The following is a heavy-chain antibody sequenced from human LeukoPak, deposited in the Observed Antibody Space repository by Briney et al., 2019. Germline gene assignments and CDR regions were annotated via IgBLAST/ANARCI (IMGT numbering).Heavy chain of an antibody. CDR2: ISSGGGST. CDR1: GFTFSSYA. D-gene: IGHD5-18*01. J-gene: IGHJ4*02. CDR3: AKAGSGYNFGGFV. Sequence: PGGSLRLSCAASGFTFSSYAMSWVRQAPGKGLEWVSAISSGGGSTYYADSVKGRFTISRDNSKNTLSLQMNSLRAEDTAVYYCAKAGSGYNFGGFVWGQGTLVTVSS. V-gene: IGHV3-23*01.